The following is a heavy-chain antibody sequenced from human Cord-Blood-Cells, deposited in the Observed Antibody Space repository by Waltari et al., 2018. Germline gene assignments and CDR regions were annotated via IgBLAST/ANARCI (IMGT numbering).Heavy chain of an antibody. CDR3: ARDWAKNSVLVIQGSGWFDP. D-gene: IGHD3-9*01. Sequence: QVQLQESGQGLVKPSETLSLTCAVSGYSISSGYYWGCIRQPPGKGLEWIGSIYHSGSTYYTPSLKSRVTISVDTSKNQFSLKLSSVTAADTAVYYCARDWAKNSVLVIQGSGWFDPWGQGTLVTVSS. V-gene: IGHV4-38-2*02. CDR2: IYHSGST. CDR1: GYSISSGYY. J-gene: IGHJ5*02.